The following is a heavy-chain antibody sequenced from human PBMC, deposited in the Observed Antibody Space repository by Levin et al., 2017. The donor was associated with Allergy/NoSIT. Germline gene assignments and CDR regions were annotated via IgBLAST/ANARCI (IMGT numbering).Heavy chain of an antibody. J-gene: IGHJ4*02. V-gene: IGHV3-23*01. CDR3: ARHQNYANFDY. CDR2: LSGSGDTT. Sequence: GGSLRLSRAASGFTFRTYAMSWVRQAPGKGLEWVSGLSGSGDTTFYAGSVKGRFTISRDNSKNTLYLQMSSLRADDTAVYYCARHQNYANFDYWGQGTLVTVSS. D-gene: IGHD2-8*01. CDR1: GFTFRTYA.